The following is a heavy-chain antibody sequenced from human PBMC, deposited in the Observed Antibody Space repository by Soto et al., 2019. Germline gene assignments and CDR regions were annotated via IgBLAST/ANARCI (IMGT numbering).Heavy chain of an antibody. J-gene: IGHJ5*02. CDR2: IVPVFGPA. CDR1: GCTFSSYA. CDR3: ARDRAALVPGALTYNWFDP. Sequence: ASVKVSCKASGCTFSSYAISWVRQAPGQGLEWMGGIVPVFGPANYAQKFQGRVTITADESTSTAYMELSSLRSEDTAVYYCARDRAALVPGALTYNWFDPGGQGNRVTV. D-gene: IGHD2-2*01. V-gene: IGHV1-69*13.